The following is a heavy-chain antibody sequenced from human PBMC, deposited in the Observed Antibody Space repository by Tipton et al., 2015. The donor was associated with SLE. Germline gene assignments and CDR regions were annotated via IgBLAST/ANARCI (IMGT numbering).Heavy chain of an antibody. J-gene: IGHJ3*02. D-gene: IGHD3-22*01. Sequence: SLRLSCAASGFTFRSYWMHWVRQAPGKGLEWVSYISSSGSTIYYADSVKGRFTISRDNSKNTLYQQMNSLRAEDTAVYYCARDRESMIVVGHAFDIWGQGTMVTVSS. V-gene: IGHV3-48*01. CDR3: ARDRESMIVVGHAFDI. CDR2: ISSSGSTI. CDR1: GFTFRSYW.